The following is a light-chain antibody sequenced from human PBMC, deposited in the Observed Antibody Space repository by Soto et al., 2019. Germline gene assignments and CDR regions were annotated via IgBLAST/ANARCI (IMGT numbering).Light chain of an antibody. V-gene: IGLV4-69*01. Sequence: QLVLTQSPSASASLGASVKLTCTLSSGHSSYAIAWHQQQTEKGPRYLMKVNTDGSHNKGDGIPDRFSGSSSGAERYLTISSLQSEDEADYYCQTWGAGVSVVFGGGTKVTVL. J-gene: IGLJ2*01. CDR2: VNTDGSH. CDR3: QTWGAGVSVV. CDR1: SGHSSYA.